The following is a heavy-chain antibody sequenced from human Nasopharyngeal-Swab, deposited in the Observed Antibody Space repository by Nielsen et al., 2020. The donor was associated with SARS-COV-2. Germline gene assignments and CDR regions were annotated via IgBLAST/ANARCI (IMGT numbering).Heavy chain of an antibody. CDR3: ARDLGGGYCTTINCLGS. CDR2: IAHDASNE. V-gene: IGHV3-30*03. J-gene: IGHJ1*01. D-gene: IGHD2-8*01. Sequence: GESLKISCAASGFTFSSFGMHWVRQAPGKGLEWVAFIAHDASNEYYGDSVKGRFSISRDSSTNTLYLQMNSLRVEDTAVYYCARDLGGGYCTTINCLGSWGQGTLVTVSS. CDR1: GFTFSSFG.